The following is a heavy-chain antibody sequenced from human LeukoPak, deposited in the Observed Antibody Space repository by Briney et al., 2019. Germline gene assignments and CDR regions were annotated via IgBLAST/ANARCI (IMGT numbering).Heavy chain of an antibody. CDR3: ARDVMVRGKGSDY. CDR1: GGSISSGSYY. J-gene: IGHJ4*02. V-gene: IGHV4-61*02. Sequence: SQTLSLTCTVSGGSISSGSYYWSWIRQPAGKGLEWIGRIYTSGSTNYNPSLKSRVTISVDTSKNQFSLKLSSVTAADTAVYYCARDVMVRGKGSDYWGQGTLVTVSS. D-gene: IGHD3-10*01. CDR2: IYTSGST.